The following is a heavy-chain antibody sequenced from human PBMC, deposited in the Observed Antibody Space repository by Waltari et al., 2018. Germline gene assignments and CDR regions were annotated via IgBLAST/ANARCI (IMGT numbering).Heavy chain of an antibody. D-gene: IGHD1-26*01. CDR1: GDSISRHAYH. J-gene: IGHJ4*02. Sequence: QVQLLQSGPALVWPSQTLSLPCTVPGDSISRHAYHWSWIRQHPGTGLEWIGHIFHNGSADYIPSRKSRLIMSVDTSKNQFFLKRTSVTAADTAVYYCARAVGATLFDYWGQGTLLTVSS. CDR2: IFHNGSA. V-gene: IGHV4-31*03. CDR3: ARAVGATLFDY.